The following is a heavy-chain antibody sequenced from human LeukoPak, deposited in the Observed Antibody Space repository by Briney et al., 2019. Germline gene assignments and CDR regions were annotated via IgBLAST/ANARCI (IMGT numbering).Heavy chain of an antibody. CDR3: ARGDDFWVRYPFDY. D-gene: IGHD3-3*01. CDR2: IYYGGST. V-gene: IGHV4-59*01. CDR1: GGSISSYY. Sequence: SETLSLTCTVSGGSISSYYWSWIRQPPGKGLEWTGYIYYGGSTNYNPSLKTRVTISVDTSKNHFSLKLSSVTAADTAVYYCARGDDFWVRYPFDYWGQGTLVTVAS. J-gene: IGHJ4*02.